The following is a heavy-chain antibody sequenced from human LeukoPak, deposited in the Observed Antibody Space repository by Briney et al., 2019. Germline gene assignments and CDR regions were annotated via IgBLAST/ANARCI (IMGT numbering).Heavy chain of an antibody. J-gene: IGHJ6*03. V-gene: IGHV4-4*07. CDR3: ARFARPDFHYYYYYYMDV. Sequence: SETLSLTCTVSGGSISSYYWSWIRQPAGKGLEWIGRMHTSGSTNYNPSLKSRVTMSVDTSKNQFSLKLSSVTAADTAVYYCARFARPDFHYYYYYYMDVWGKGTTVTVSS. D-gene: IGHD3-3*01. CDR1: GGSISSYY. CDR2: MHTSGST.